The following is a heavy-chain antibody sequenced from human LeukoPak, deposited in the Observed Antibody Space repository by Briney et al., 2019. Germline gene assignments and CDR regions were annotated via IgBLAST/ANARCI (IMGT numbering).Heavy chain of an antibody. CDR3: ARDTLVVVAATRGNWFDP. D-gene: IGHD2-15*01. CDR2: IYYSGST. V-gene: IGHV4-59*12. CDR1: GGSISSYY. Sequence: SETLSLTCTVSGGSISSYYWSWIRQPPGKGLEWIGYIYYSGSTNYNPSLKSRVTMSVDTSKNQFSLKLSSVTAADTAVYYCARDTLVVVAATRGNWFDPWGQGTLVTVSS. J-gene: IGHJ5*02.